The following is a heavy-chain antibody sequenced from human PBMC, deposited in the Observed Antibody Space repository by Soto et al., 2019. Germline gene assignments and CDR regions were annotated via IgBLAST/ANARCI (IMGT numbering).Heavy chain of an antibody. V-gene: IGHV4-39*01. D-gene: IGHD2-15*01. J-gene: IGHJ4*02. CDR2: IYYSGST. CDR3: ATHLYCSGASCHHFDY. Sequence: PPATLSLTCTVSCASISGSSYCVCWIRQPPGEGLEWIESIYYSGSTYYNPSLKSRVTISVDTSKNQFSLKLSSVTAADTAVYYCATHLYCSGASCHHFDYWGQGTLVTVSS. CDR1: CASISGSSYC.